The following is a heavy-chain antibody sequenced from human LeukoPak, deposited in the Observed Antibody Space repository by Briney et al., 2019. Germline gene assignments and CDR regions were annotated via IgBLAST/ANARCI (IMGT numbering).Heavy chain of an antibody. CDR2: IYTSGST. Sequence: SETLSLTCTVSGGSISSYYWSWIRQPAGKGLEWIGRIYTSGSTNYNPSLKSRVTMSVDTSKNQFSLKLSSVTAADTAVYYCAREGGSPNYYYYYYMDVWGKGTTVTVSS. J-gene: IGHJ6*03. D-gene: IGHD3-16*01. V-gene: IGHV4-4*07. CDR1: GGSISSYY. CDR3: AREGGSPNYYYYYYMDV.